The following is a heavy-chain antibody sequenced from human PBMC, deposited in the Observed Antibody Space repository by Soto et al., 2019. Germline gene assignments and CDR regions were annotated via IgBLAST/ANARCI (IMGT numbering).Heavy chain of an antibody. D-gene: IGHD3-3*01. CDR3: ARGDRTIFGVVPGDVRYGMDV. V-gene: IGHV1-69*01. Sequence: QVQLVQSGAEVKKPGSSVKVSCKASGGTFSSYAISWVRQAPGQGLEWMGGIIPIFGTANYAQKFQGRVTFTADESTSTAYMELSSLRSEDTAVYYCARGDRTIFGVVPGDVRYGMDVWGQGTTVTVSS. J-gene: IGHJ6*02. CDR1: GGTFSSYA. CDR2: IIPIFGTA.